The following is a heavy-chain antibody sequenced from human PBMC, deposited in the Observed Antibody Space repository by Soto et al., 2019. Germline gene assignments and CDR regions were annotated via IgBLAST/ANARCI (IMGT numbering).Heavy chain of an antibody. CDR2: IYYSGST. CDR3: ASSPGIVVVPAAMRPGAFDI. CDR1: GGSISSSSYY. J-gene: IGHJ3*02. D-gene: IGHD2-2*01. V-gene: IGHV4-39*01. Sequence: SETLSLTCTVSGGSISSSSYYWGWIRQPPGRGLEWIGSIYYSGSTYYNPSLKSRVTISVDTSKNQFSLKLSSVTAADTAVYYCASSPGIVVVPAAMRPGAFDIWGQGTMVT.